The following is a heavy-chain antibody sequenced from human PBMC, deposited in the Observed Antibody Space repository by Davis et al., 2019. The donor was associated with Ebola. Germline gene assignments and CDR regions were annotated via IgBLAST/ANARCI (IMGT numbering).Heavy chain of an antibody. D-gene: IGHD4-17*01. CDR3: AKGVGDYGWFDP. CDR1: GGSISNYY. CDR2: VYYSGTT. V-gene: IGHV4-59*01. Sequence: SETLSLTCTLSGGSISNYYWSWIRQPPGKGLEWIGYVYYSGTTSYNPSLKSRVTISIGTSKDQFSLRLTSVTEADTAVYYCAKGVGDYGWFDPWGQGTLVTVSA. J-gene: IGHJ5*02.